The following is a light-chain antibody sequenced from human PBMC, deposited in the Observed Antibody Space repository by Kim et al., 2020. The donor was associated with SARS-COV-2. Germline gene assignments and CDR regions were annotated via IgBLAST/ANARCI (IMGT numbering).Light chain of an antibody. J-gene: IGKJ5*01. CDR2: DAS. Sequence: EIVLTQSPATLSLSPGERATLSCRASPSVSSYLAWYQQKPGQAPRLLIYDASNRATGIPARFSGSGSGTDFTLTISSLEPEDFAVYYCHQRSNWPSITFGQGTRLEIK. V-gene: IGKV3-11*01. CDR3: HQRSNWPSIT. CDR1: PSVSSY.